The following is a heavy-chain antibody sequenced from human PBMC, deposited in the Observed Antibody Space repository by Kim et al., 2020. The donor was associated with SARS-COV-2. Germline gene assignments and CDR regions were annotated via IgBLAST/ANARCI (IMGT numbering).Heavy chain of an antibody. CDR2: ISYDGSNK. D-gene: IGHD3-3*01. Sequence: GGSLRLSCAASGFTFSSYAMHWVRQAPGKGLEWVAVISYDGSNKYYADSVKGRFTISRDNSKNTLYLQMNSLRAEDTAVYYCARDRFLRFLEWLLFDAF. CDR3: ARDRFLRFLEWLLFDAF. V-gene: IGHV3-30-3*01. J-gene: IGHJ3*01. CDR1: GFTFSSYA.